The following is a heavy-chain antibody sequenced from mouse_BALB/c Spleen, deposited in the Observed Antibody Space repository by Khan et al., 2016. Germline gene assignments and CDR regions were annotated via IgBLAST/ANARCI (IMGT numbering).Heavy chain of an antibody. Sequence: QIQLVQSGPELKKPGETVKISCKASGYTFTNYGMNWVKQAPGKGLKWMGWINTYTGEPTYDDDFKGRFAFSLETSASTAYLQLNNLKTEDTATYFCARGPMNYYAMDYWGQGTSVTVSS. CDR3: ARGPMNYYAMDY. J-gene: IGHJ4*01. CDR2: INTYTGEP. D-gene: IGHD2-3*01. V-gene: IGHV9-3-1*01. CDR1: GYTFTNYG.